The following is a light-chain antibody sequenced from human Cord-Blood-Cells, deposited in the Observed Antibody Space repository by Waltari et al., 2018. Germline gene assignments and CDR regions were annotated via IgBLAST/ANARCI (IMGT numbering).Light chain of an antibody. CDR3: QQYNNWPPYT. Sequence: EIVMTQSPATLSVPSGERATLPCRASQSVSSNLAWYQQKPGQAPRLLIYGASTRATGIPARFSGSGSGTEFTLTISSLQSEDFAVYYCQQYNNWPPYTFGQGTKLEIK. CDR1: QSVSSN. V-gene: IGKV3-15*01. J-gene: IGKJ2*01. CDR2: GAS.